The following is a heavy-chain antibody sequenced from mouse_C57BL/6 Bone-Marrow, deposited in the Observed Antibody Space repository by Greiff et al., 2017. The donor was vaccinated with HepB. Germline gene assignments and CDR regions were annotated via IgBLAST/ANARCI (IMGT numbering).Heavy chain of an antibody. D-gene: IGHD1-1*01. J-gene: IGHJ1*03. V-gene: IGHV14-4*01. Sequence: EVKLQQSGAELVRPGASVKLSCTPSGFNIKDDYMHWVKQRPEQGLEWIGWIDPENGDTEYASKFQGKATITADTSSNTAYLQLSSLTSEDTAVYYCITDYYGSHWYFDVWGTGTTVTVSS. CDR3: ITDYYGSHWYFDV. CDR1: GFNIKDDY. CDR2: IDPENGDT.